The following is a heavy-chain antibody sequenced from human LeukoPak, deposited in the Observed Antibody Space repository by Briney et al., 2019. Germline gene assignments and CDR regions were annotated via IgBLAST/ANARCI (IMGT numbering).Heavy chain of an antibody. D-gene: IGHD2-2*01. Sequence: ASVKVSCKASGYTFTSYYMHWLRQAPGQGLEWMGIINPSGGSTSYAQKFQGRVTMTRDTSTSTVYMELSSLKSEDTAVYYCARDWSPRMVVVPAATYYYYYGMDVWGQGTTVTVSS. V-gene: IGHV1-46*01. J-gene: IGHJ6*02. CDR2: INPSGGST. CDR1: GYTFTSYY. CDR3: ARDWSPRMVVVPAATYYYYYGMDV.